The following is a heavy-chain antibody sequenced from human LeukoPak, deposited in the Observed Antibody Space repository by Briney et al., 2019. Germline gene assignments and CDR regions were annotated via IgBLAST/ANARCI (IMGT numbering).Heavy chain of an antibody. Sequence: SETLSLTCTVSGGSISSYYWSWIRQPPGRGLEWIGYIYYSGSTNYNPSLKSRVTISVDTSKNQFSLKLSSVTAADTAVYYCVGSLGFGGSFFYGMDVWGQGTTVTVSS. J-gene: IGHJ6*02. V-gene: IGHV4-59*08. D-gene: IGHD2-15*01. CDR2: IYYSGST. CDR1: GGSISSYY. CDR3: VGSLGFGGSFFYGMDV.